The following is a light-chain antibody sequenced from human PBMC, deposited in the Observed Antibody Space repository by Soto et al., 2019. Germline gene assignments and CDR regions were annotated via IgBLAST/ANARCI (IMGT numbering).Light chain of an antibody. J-gene: IGKJ1*01. CDR3: QQYNSYSPT. CDR2: KAS. CDR1: QSISVW. V-gene: IGKV1-5*03. Sequence: DIHMTQSPSTLSASVGNIFTITCRASQSISVWLAWYQQKAGKATNLLIYKASRLESGVPSRFSGSGSETELTLTISGPQPGDSATYHCQQYNSYSPTFGQGQRWIS.